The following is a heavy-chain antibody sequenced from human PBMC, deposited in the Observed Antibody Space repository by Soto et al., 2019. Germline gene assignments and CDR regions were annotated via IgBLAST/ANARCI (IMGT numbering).Heavy chain of an antibody. CDR3: ARGGRGWGILTGYYWPFDY. J-gene: IGHJ4*02. Sequence: QVQLVESAGGVVQPGRSLRLSCAASGFTFSSYAMHWVRQAPGKGLEWVAVISYDGSNKYYADSVKGRFTISRDNSKNTLYLQMNSLRAEDTAVYYCARGGRGWGILTGYYWPFDYWGQGTLVTVSS. V-gene: IGHV3-30-3*01. CDR2: ISYDGSNK. CDR1: GFTFSSYA. D-gene: IGHD3-9*01.